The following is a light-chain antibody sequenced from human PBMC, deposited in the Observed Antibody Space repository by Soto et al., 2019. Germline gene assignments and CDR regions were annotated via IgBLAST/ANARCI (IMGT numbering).Light chain of an antibody. J-gene: IGKJ2*01. Sequence: EIVLTQSPGTLSLSPGERATLSCRASQGVSNSYLAWYQQKPGQAPRLLIYHASSRATGIPDRFSGGGSGTEFTLTISRLEPEDFAVYYCQQYGSSPVTFGQGTKLEIK. CDR1: QGVSNSY. V-gene: IGKV3-20*01. CDR3: QQYGSSPVT. CDR2: HAS.